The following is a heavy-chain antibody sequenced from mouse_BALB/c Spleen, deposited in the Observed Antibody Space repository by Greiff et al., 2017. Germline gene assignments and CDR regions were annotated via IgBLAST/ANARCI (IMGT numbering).Heavy chain of an antibody. Sequence: EVQLVESGPELVKPGASVKISCKASGYSFTGYFMNWVMQSHGKSLEWIGRINPYNGDTFYNQKFKGKATLTVDKSSSTAHMELRSLASEDSAVYYCASHYYGSSHLYYFDYWGQGTTLTVSS. CDR3: ASHYYGSSHLYYFDY. V-gene: IGHV1-20*02. J-gene: IGHJ2*01. CDR2: INPYNGDT. CDR1: GYSFTGYF. D-gene: IGHD1-1*01.